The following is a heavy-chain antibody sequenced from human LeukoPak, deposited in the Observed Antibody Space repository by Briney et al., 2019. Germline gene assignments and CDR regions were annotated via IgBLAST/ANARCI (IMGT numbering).Heavy chain of an antibody. CDR3: ARVRAVAGTSDY. CDR2: INPNSGGT. V-gene: IGHV1-2*02. J-gene: IGHJ4*02. D-gene: IGHD6-19*01. Sequence: ASVKVSCKASGYTFTGYYMHWVRQAPGQGLEWMGWINPNSGGTNYAQKFQRRVTMTRDTSISTAYMELSRLRSDDTAVYYCARVRAVAGTSDYWGQGTLVTVSS. CDR1: GYTFTGYY.